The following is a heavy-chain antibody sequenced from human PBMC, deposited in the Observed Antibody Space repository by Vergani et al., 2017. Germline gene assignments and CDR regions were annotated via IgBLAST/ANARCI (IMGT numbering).Heavy chain of an antibody. Sequence: QVQLQESGPGLVKPSETLSLTCAVSGYSISSGYYWGWIRQPPGKGLEWIGSIYHSGSTYYNPSLKSRVTISVDTSKNQFSLKLSSVTAADTAVYYCARAHTIFGVVNDAFDIWGQGTMVTVSS. CDR2: IYHSGST. CDR3: ARAHTIFGVVNDAFDI. V-gene: IGHV4-38-2*01. D-gene: IGHD3-3*01. J-gene: IGHJ3*02. CDR1: GYSISSGYY.